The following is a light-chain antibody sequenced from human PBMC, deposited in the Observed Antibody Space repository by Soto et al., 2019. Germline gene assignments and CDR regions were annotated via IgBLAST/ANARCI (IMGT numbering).Light chain of an antibody. V-gene: IGKV1-9*01. CDR2: KAY. Sequence: DIQLTQSPSFLSASVGDRVTITCRASQGISSYLAWYQQKPGKAPKLLIYKAYTLKSGVQSRFSGSGSGTEFTLTIRSLQPDDFATYYCQHYNSYSEAFGQGTKVDIK. CDR3: QHYNSYSEA. J-gene: IGKJ1*01. CDR1: QGISSY.